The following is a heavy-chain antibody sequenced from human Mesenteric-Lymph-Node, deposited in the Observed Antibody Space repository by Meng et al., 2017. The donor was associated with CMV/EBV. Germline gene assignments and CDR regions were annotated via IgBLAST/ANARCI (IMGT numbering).Heavy chain of an antibody. J-gene: IGHJ4*02. Sequence: GGSLRLSCAASGFTFSSYSMHWVRQAPGKGLEWVSYITSGSTYIYYAESVQGRFSVSRDNAQNSLDLQMNNLRAEDTAVYYCARGGIGGAYYSFDSWGQGTLVTVSS. CDR3: ARGGIGGAYYSFDS. D-gene: IGHD2-21*02. CDR1: GFTFSSYS. V-gene: IGHV3-21*01. CDR2: ITSGSTYI.